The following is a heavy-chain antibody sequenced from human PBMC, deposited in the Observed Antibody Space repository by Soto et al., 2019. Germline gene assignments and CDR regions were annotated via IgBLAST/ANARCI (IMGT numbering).Heavy chain of an antibody. V-gene: IGHV3-48*02. Sequence: EVQLVESGGGLVQPGGSLRLSCAASGFTFSSYSMNWVRQAPGKGLEWVSYISSSSSTIYYADSVKGRFTISRDNAKNSLYLQMNSLRDEDTAVYYCARGSTLSSGSGENAYWGQGTLVTVSS. D-gene: IGHD3-10*01. CDR3: ARGSTLSSGSGENAY. J-gene: IGHJ4*02. CDR1: GFTFSSYS. CDR2: ISSSSSTI.